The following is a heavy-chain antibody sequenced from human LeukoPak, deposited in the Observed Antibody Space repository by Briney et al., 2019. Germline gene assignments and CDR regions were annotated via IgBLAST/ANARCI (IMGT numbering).Heavy chain of an antibody. J-gene: IGHJ4*02. D-gene: IGHD5-12*01. CDR3: ARGGSGYDFDF. CDR1: GFSFSSYG. Sequence: GGSLRLSCAASGFSFSSYGMTWVRQAPGKGLEWVSSIRDSGGSTDYADSVKGRFTISRDNSKNTLYLQMNSLRAEDTAVYYCARGGSGYDFDFWGQGTLVTVSS. CDR2: IRDSGGST. V-gene: IGHV3-23*01.